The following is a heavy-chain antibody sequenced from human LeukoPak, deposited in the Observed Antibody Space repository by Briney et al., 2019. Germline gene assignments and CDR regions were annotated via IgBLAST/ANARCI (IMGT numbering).Heavy chain of an antibody. CDR2: INHSGST. CDR3: ARGGLGPYYYYYYGMDV. J-gene: IGHJ6*02. D-gene: IGHD3-16*01. CDR1: GGSFSGYY. Sequence: PSETLSLTCAVYGGSFSGYYWSWIRQPPGKGLEWIGEINHSGSTNYNPSLKSRVTISVDTSKNQFSLKLSSVIAADTAVYYCARGGLGPYYYYYYGMDVWGQGTTVTVSS. V-gene: IGHV4-34*01.